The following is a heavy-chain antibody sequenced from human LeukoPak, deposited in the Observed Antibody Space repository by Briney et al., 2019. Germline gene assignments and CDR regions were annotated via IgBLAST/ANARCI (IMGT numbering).Heavy chain of an antibody. V-gene: IGHV3-64*01. D-gene: IGHD3-22*01. J-gene: IGHJ4*02. CDR2: ISSNGGST. CDR1: GFTFSSYA. CDR3: ARALLGYYDNSGYSDY. Sequence: PGGSLRLSCAASGFTFSSYAMHWVRQAPGKGLEYVSAISSNGGSTYYANSVKGRFTISRDDSKNTLYLQMGSLRAEDMAVYYCARALLGYYDNSGYSDYWGQGTLVTVSS.